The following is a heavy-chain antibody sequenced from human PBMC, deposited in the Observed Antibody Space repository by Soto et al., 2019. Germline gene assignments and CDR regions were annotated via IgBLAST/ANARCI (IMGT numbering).Heavy chain of an antibody. D-gene: IGHD2-15*01. J-gene: IGHJ1*01. CDR2: FSGSGDDT. CDR3: VRASLARGGRDFQL. Sequence: EVQLLESGGGLVQPGGSLRLSCAASAFSFSSYALSWVRQAPGKGLEWVSTFSGSGDDTFYADAVKGRFTISRDNAKDTLYLQMNRLRAEDTAVYACVRASLARGGRDFQLWGQGTLVTVSS. CDR1: AFSFSSYA. V-gene: IGHV3-23*01.